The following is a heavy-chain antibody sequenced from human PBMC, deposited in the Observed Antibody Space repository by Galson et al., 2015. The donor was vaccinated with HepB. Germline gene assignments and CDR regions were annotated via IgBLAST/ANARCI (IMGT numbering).Heavy chain of an antibody. CDR2: INPSGGST. V-gene: IGHV1-46*04. Sequence: SVKVSCKASGYTFTSYYMHWVRQAPGQGLEWMGIINPSGGSTSYAQKLQGRVTMTRDTSTSTVYMELSSLRSEDTAVYYCARDRGGYSSGPMAFDIWGQGTMVTVSS. J-gene: IGHJ3*02. D-gene: IGHD6-19*01. CDR3: ARDRGGYSSGPMAFDI. CDR1: GYTFTSYY.